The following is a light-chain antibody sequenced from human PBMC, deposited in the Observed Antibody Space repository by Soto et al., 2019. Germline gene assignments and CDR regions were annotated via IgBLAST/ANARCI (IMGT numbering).Light chain of an antibody. V-gene: IGKV3-15*01. CDR1: ESVSTN. CDR3: QQYDIWPPYT. J-gene: IGKJ2*01. Sequence: EIVMTQSLATLSVSPGERATLSCRASESVSTNLAWYQQKPGQAPRLLIYGASTRATGIPARFSGSGSGTDFTLTISRLEPEDSGVYYCQQYDIWPPYTFGQGTKVDI. CDR2: GAS.